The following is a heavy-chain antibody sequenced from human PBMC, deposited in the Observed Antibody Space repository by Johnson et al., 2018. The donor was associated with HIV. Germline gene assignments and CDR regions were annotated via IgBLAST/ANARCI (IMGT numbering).Heavy chain of an antibody. CDR2: ISYDGSNK. CDR3: AREVDTSWLSAFDI. CDR1: GFTFSSYA. J-gene: IGHJ3*02. V-gene: IGHV3-30*04. Sequence: QVQLVESGGGVVQPGRSLRLSCAASGFTFSSYAMHWVRQAPGTGLEWVAVISYDGSNKYYADSVTGRFTVSRDNTKNSLLLQIDTLRAEDTAVYYCAREVDTSWLSAFDIWGQGTMVTVSS. D-gene: IGHD5-18*01.